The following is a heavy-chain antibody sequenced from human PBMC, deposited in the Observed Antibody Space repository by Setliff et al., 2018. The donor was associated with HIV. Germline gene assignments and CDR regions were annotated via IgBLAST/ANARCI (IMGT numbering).Heavy chain of an antibody. Sequence: SVKVSCKVSGDTFRNYALNWVRQAPGQGLEWMGGIIPPVGAAVYAQNFQGRVTITADESTSTAYMELRTLRSEDTAIYYCASPTVGCSGGTCYSGSAFDYWGQGSPVTVSS. CDR1: GDTFRNYA. J-gene: IGHJ4*02. V-gene: IGHV1-69*13. CDR2: IIPPVGAA. CDR3: ASPTVGCSGGTCYSGSAFDY. D-gene: IGHD2-15*01.